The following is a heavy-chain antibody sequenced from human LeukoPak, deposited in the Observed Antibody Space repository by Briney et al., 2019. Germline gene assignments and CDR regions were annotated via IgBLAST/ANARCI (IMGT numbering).Heavy chain of an antibody. V-gene: IGHV4-39*01. CDR3: ASRKGVAAAGPYFDY. Sequence: SETLSLTCTVSGGSISSSSYYWGWIRQPPGKGLEWIGSIYYSGSTYYNPSLKSRVTISVDTSKNQFSLKLSSVTAADTAVYYCASRKGVAAAGPYFDYWGQGTLVTVSS. CDR1: GGSISSSSYY. CDR2: IYYSGST. J-gene: IGHJ4*02. D-gene: IGHD6-13*01.